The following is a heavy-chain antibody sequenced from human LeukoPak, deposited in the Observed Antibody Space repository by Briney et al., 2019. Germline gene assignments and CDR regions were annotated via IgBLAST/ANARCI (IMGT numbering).Heavy chain of an antibody. CDR1: GFTFSSYA. Sequence: GGSLRLSCAASGFTFSSYAMSWVRQAPGKGLEWVSAISGSGCSTYYADSVKGRFTISRDNSKNTLYLQMNSLRAEDTAVYYCAKSDRSGSYYDSDYWGQGTLVTVSS. CDR2: ISGSGCST. J-gene: IGHJ4*02. V-gene: IGHV3-23*01. D-gene: IGHD1-26*01. CDR3: AKSDRSGSYYDSDY.